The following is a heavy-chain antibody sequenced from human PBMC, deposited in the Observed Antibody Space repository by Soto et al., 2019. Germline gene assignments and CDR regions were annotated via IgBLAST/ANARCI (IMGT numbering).Heavy chain of an antibody. Sequence: SETLSLTCTVSGGSISSGGYYWSWIRQHPGKGLEWIGYIYYSGSTNYNPSLKSRVTISVDTSKNQFSLKLSSVTAADTAVYYCARYSAASGTYYFDYWGQGTLVTVSS. CDR1: GGSISSGGYY. CDR2: IYYSGST. D-gene: IGHD6-13*01. V-gene: IGHV4-61*08. CDR3: ARYSAASGTYYFDY. J-gene: IGHJ4*01.